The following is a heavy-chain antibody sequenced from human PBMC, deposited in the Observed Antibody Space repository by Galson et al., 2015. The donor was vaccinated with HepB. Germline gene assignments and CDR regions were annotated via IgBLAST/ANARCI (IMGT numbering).Heavy chain of an antibody. CDR3: ATDTPVSSGCPRVLGY. D-gene: IGHD1-26*01. Sequence: SLRLSCAASGFTISTTYMSWVRQAPGKGLEWVSLIYSGGTTSYADSVKGRFTISRDNSRNTLYLQMNSLTIEDTAIYYCATDTPVSSGCPRVLGYWGQGILVTVSS. V-gene: IGHV3-53*01. J-gene: IGHJ4*02. CDR2: IYSGGTT. CDR1: GFTISTTY.